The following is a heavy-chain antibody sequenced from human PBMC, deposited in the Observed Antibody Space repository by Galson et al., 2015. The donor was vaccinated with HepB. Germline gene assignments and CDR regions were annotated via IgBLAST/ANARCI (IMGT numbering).Heavy chain of an antibody. J-gene: IGHJ4*02. CDR2: ISYDGSNK. V-gene: IGHV3-30-3*01. D-gene: IGHD6-13*01. Sequence: SLRLSCAASGFTFSSYAMHWVRQAPGKGLEWVAVISYDGSNKYYADSVKGRFTISRDNSKNTLYLQMNSLRAEDTAVYYCARDRQGWRIAAAGLDYWGQGTLVTVSS. CDR3: ARDRQGWRIAAAGLDY. CDR1: GFTFSSYA.